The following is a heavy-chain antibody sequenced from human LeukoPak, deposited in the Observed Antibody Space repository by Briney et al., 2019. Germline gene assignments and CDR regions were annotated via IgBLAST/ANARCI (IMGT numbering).Heavy chain of an antibody. CDR1: GYTFTGYY. D-gene: IGHD5-12*01. V-gene: IGHV1-2*02. CDR3: ATLTDIVATPRLDY. Sequence: ASVTVSCKASGYTFTGYYMHWVRQAPGQGLEWTGWINPNSGGTNYAQKFQGRITMTRDTSISTAYMELSRLRSDDTAVYYCATLTDIVATPRLDYWGQGTLVTVSS. CDR2: INPNSGGT. J-gene: IGHJ4*02.